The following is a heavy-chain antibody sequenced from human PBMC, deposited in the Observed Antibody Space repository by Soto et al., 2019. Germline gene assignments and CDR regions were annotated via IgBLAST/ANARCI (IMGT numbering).Heavy chain of an antibody. Sequence: GASVKVSCKASGGTFSSYAISWVRQAPGQGLEWMGGIIPIFGTANYAQKFQGRVTITADESTSTAYMELSSLRSEDTAVYYCARGRGRSSWYRHDYWGQGTPVTVSS. CDR3: ARGRGRSSWYRHDY. D-gene: IGHD6-13*01. J-gene: IGHJ4*02. V-gene: IGHV1-69*13. CDR1: GGTFSSYA. CDR2: IIPIFGTA.